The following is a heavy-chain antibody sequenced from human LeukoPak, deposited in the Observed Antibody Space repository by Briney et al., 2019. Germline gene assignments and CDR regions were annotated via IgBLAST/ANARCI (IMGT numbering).Heavy chain of an antibody. D-gene: IGHD3-10*01. CDR2: FNHSGST. Sequence: SETLSLTCAVYGRSFSGYYWSWIRQPPGKGLEWIGEFNHSGSTNYNPSLKSRVTISVDTSKNQFSLKLSSVTAADTAVYYCARGRRNYYGSGSYYSYGMDVWGQGTTVTVTS. CDR1: GRSFSGYY. CDR3: ARGRRNYYGSGSYYSYGMDV. J-gene: IGHJ6*02. V-gene: IGHV4-34*01.